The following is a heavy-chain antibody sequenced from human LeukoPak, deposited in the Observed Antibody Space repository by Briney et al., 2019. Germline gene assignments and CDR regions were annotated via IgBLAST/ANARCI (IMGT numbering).Heavy chain of an antibody. Sequence: PGGSLRLSCVASGFTFSSYGMHWVRQAPGKGLEWVAVISYDGIKKYFADSVKGRFTISRDNSKNTLYLQMNSLGVEDTAVYYCARDPYSGYDPKAPDYWGQGILVTVSS. CDR1: GFTFSSYG. D-gene: IGHD5-12*01. CDR3: ARDPYSGYDPKAPDY. V-gene: IGHV3-30*03. J-gene: IGHJ4*02. CDR2: ISYDGIKK.